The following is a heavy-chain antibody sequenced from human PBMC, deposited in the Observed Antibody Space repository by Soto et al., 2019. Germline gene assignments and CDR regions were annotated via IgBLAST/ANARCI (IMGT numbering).Heavy chain of an antibody. CDR1: GGTFSSYA. CDR2: IIPIFGTA. J-gene: IGHJ3*02. Sequence: GASVKVSCTASGGTFSSYAISWVRQAPGQGLEWMGGIIPIFGTANYAQKFQGRVTITADESTSTAYMELSSLRSEDTAVYYCAREDGPDAFDIWGQGTMVTVSS. CDR3: AREDGPDAFDI. V-gene: IGHV1-69*13.